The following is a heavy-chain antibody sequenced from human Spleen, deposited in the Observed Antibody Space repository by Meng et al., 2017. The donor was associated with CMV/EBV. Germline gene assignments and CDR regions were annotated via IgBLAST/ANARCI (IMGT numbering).Heavy chain of an antibody. V-gene: IGHV1-2*02. Sequence: ASVKVSCKASGYTFTGYYMHWVRQAPGQGLECMGWSNPNSGGTNYAQKFQGRVTMTRDTFISKAYMELSRLRADDTAVNYCARDPQVTGDLYFDSWGQGTLVTVSS. CDR3: ARDPQVTGDLYFDS. CDR2: SNPNSGGT. CDR1: GYTFTGYY. D-gene: IGHD7-27*01. J-gene: IGHJ4*02.